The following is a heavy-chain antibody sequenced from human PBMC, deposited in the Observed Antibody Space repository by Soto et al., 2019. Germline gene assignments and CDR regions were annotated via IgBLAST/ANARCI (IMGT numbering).Heavy chain of an antibody. CDR2: ILYDGSNK. Sequence: GGSLRLSCAASGFTFSSFGMHWVRQAPGKGLEWVAVILYDGSNKYYADSVKGRFTISRDNSKNTLYLQMNSLRAEDTAVFYCAKPTAPFDRTVVAGPFDNWGQGTLVTVSS. D-gene: IGHD6-19*01. V-gene: IGHV3-30*18. CDR1: GFTFSSFG. CDR3: AKPTAPFDRTVVAGPFDN. J-gene: IGHJ4*02.